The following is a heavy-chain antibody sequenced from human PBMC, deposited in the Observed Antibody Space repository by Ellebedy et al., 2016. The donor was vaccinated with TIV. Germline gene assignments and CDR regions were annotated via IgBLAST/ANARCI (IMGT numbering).Heavy chain of an antibody. CDR1: GFTFTSSA. J-gene: IGHJ3*02. Sequence: AASVKVSCKASGFTFTSSAMQWVRQARGQRLAWIGWIVVGSGNTNYAQKFQERVTITRDMSTSTAYMELSSLRSEDTAVYYCAATSGSYRSMLLAGPLDDAFDIWGQGTMVTVSS. CDR3: AATSGSYRSMLLAGPLDDAFDI. CDR2: IVVGSGNT. V-gene: IGHV1-58*02. D-gene: IGHD1-26*01.